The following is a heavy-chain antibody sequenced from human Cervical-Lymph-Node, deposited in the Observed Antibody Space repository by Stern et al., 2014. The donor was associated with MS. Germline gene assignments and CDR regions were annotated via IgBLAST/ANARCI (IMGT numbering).Heavy chain of an antibody. CDR3: ARVGDYYGSGSYYSPLDY. CDR2: IKQDGSEK. Sequence: EVHLVESGGGLVQPGGSLRLSCAASGFTFSSYWMSWVRQAPGKGLEWVAKIKQDGSEKDNVDSVQGRFTISRDNAKNSLYLQMNSLRAEDTAVYYCARVGDYYGSGSYYSPLDYWGQGTLVTVSS. V-gene: IGHV3-7*01. CDR1: GFTFSSYW. D-gene: IGHD3-10*01. J-gene: IGHJ4*02.